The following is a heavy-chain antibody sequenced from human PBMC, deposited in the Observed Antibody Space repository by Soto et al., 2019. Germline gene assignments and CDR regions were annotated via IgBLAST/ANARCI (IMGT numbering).Heavy chain of an antibody. CDR3: ASPQESYDFWSGYSNYYYYGMDV. V-gene: IGHV1-3*01. J-gene: IGHJ6*02. CDR1: GYTFTSYA. Sequence: ASVKVSCKASGYTFTSYAMHWVRQAPGQRLEWMGWINAGNGNTKYSQKFQGRVTITRDTSASTAYMELSSLRSEDTAVYYCASPQESYDFWSGYSNYYYYGMDVWGQGTTVTV. D-gene: IGHD3-3*01. CDR2: INAGNGNT.